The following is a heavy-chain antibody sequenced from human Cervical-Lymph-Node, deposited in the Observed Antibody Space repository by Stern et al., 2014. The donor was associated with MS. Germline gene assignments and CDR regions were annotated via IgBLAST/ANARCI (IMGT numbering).Heavy chain of an antibody. J-gene: IGHJ4*02. D-gene: IGHD6-19*01. CDR3: ARARGYSSGWYAYYFDN. CDR1: GGSFSGYY. CDR2: INQRGST. Sequence: QVQLQESGAGLLKPSETLSLTCDVYGGSFSGYYWSWIRQSPGKGLEWIGEINQRGSTNYNPSLKSRVTISIDTSKNQFSLELRSVTATDTSVYYCARARGYSSGWYAYYFDNWGQGTPVTVSS. V-gene: IGHV4-34*01.